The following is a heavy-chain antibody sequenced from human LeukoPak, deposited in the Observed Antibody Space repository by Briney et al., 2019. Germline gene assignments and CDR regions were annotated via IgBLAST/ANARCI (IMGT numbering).Heavy chain of an antibody. CDR1: GFTFSSSG. V-gene: IGHV3-23*01. J-gene: IGHJ4*02. CDR2: ISACGGST. Sequence: PGGSLRLSCAASGFTFSSSGMSWVRQAPGKGLEWVSSISACGGSTYYEDSVKGRVTISSDNAKNTLYLQMNRLRAEDTALYYCAKRAPYYFDYWGQGTLVTVSS. CDR3: AKRAPYYFDY.